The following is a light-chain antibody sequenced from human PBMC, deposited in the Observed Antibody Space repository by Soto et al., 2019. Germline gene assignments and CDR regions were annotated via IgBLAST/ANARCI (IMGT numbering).Light chain of an antibody. CDR2: EAS. J-gene: IGKJ1*01. CDR3: QQYNRYWT. Sequence: DIQLTRSPSLLAASIGERVSITSPASHDITTFLAWYQQKPEQAPKLWIYEASTLQSGVPSTFSGSGSETEFTLTVSSLFTDDFATYYCQQYNRYWTFGQGTKVDIK. CDR1: HDITTF. V-gene: IGKV1-9*01.